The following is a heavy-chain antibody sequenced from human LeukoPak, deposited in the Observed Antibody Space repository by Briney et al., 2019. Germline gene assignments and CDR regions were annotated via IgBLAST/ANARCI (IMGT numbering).Heavy chain of an antibody. CDR3: AKGYSSGWYYFDY. D-gene: IGHD6-19*01. CDR2: ISYDGSNK. Sequence: GGSLRLSCAASGFTFSSYGMHWVRQAPGEGLEWVAVISYDGSNKYYADSVKGRFTISRDNCKNTLYLQMNSLRAEDTAVYYCAKGYSSGWYYFDYWGQGTLVTVSS. V-gene: IGHV3-30*18. J-gene: IGHJ4*02. CDR1: GFTFSSYG.